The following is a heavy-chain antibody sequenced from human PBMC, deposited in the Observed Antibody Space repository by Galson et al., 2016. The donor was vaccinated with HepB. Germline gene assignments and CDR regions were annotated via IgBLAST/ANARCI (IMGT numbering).Heavy chain of an antibody. CDR1: GDSVSSNSAA. Sequence: CAISGDSVSSNSAAWNWIRQSPSRGLEWLGRTYYRSRWYNDYAVSVKGRITFNADTSKSQVSLHLNSVTPEDSAVYYCARTTAPAGTLDYLGYWGQGTLVTVSS. CDR2: TYYRSRWYN. V-gene: IGHV6-1*01. J-gene: IGHJ4*02. CDR3: ARTTAPAGTLDYLGY. D-gene: IGHD6-13*01.